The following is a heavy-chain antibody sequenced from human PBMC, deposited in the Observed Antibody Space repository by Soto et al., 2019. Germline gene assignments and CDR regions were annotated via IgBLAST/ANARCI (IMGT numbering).Heavy chain of an antibody. D-gene: IGHD1-20*01. CDR1: GYMFSTYD. CDR3: AIDHRYNWNDEGWFDP. Sequence: QVQLVQSGAEVKKPGASVKVSCKASGYMFSTYDINWVRQAPGQGLEWMGWLNPNSGNTGYAQKFQGRVTMTRNTSINTAYMELSSLGSDDTAVYYCAIDHRYNWNDEGWFDPWGQGTLVTVSS. J-gene: IGHJ5*02. V-gene: IGHV1-8*01. CDR2: LNPNSGNT.